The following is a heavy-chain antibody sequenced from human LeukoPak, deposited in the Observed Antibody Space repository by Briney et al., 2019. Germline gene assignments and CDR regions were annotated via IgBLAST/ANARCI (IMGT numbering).Heavy chain of an antibody. Sequence: SVKVSCKASGGTFSSYAISWVRQAPGQGLEWMGGIIPIFGTANYAQKFQGRVTITADESTSTAYMELSSLRSEDTAVYYCTSTRSDTAMVTFDYWGQGTLVTVSS. CDR1: GGTFSSYA. J-gene: IGHJ4*02. CDR2: IIPIFGTA. V-gene: IGHV1-69*13. D-gene: IGHD5-18*01. CDR3: TSTRSDTAMVTFDY.